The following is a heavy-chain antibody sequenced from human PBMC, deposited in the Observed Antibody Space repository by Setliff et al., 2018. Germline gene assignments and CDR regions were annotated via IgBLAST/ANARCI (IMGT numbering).Heavy chain of an antibody. J-gene: IGHJ6*03. V-gene: IGHV2-5*02. CDR2: IYWDDDK. CDR3: ARIPEDSVILPAVSPYYYYYMDV. Sequence: ESGPTLVNPTQTLTLTCTFSGFSLSTNIVGVAWIRQPPGKALEWLAVIYWDDDKRYSPSLKSRLTITKDTSKSQVVLTLTNVDPVDTATYYCARIPEDSVILPAVSPYYYYYMDVWGKGTTVTVSS. CDR1: GFSLSTNIVG. D-gene: IGHD2-2*01.